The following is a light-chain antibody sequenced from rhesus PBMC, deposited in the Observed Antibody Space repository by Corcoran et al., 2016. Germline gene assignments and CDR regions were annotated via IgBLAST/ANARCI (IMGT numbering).Light chain of an antibody. CDR3: QQYDSLPPP. CDR2: YAT. CDR1: QGISSY. V-gene: IGKV1-25*01. Sequence: DIQMTQSPSSVSASVGDRVTITCRASQGISSYLAWYQQKPGKAPQFLIYYATTVQSGVQSRFSVRGSGTAFTLTISSLQPEDFATYYCQQYDSLPPPFGQWTKVEI. J-gene: IGKJ1*01.